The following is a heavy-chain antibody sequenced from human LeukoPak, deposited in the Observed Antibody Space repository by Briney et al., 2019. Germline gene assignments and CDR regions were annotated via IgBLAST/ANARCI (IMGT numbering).Heavy chain of an antibody. Sequence: PGGSLRLSCAASGFTFSNAWMSWVRQAPGKGLEWVGRIKSKTDGGTTDYAAPVKGRFTISRDDSKDTLYLQMNSLKTEDTAVYYCTTQYDSSGYYWGYLDHWGQGTLVTVSS. CDR3: TTQYDSSGYYWGYLDH. D-gene: IGHD3-22*01. CDR2: IKSKTDGGTT. CDR1: GFTFSNAW. V-gene: IGHV3-15*01. J-gene: IGHJ4*02.